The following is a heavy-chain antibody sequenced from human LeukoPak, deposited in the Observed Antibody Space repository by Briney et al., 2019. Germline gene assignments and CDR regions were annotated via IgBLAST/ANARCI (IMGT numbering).Heavy chain of an antibody. CDR2: INHSGST. CDR1: GGSFSGYY. CDR3: ATGQFIYGTYNWFAP. V-gene: IGHV4-34*01. J-gene: IGHJ5*02. Sequence: PSETLSLTCAVYGGSFSGYYWSWIRQPPGKGLEWIGEINHSGSTNYNPSLKSRVTISVDTSKNQFSLKLSSVTAADTAVYYCATGQFIYGTYNWFAPWGQGTLVTVSS. D-gene: IGHD3-10*01.